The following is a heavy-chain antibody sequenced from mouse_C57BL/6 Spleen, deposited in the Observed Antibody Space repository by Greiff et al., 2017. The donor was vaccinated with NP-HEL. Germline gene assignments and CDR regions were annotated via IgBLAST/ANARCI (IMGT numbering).Heavy chain of an antibody. CDR3: ARFPNWDEHY. CDR2: INPYNGDT. V-gene: IGHV1-20*01. CDR1: GYSFTGYF. J-gene: IGHJ2*01. D-gene: IGHD4-1*02. Sequence: EVQLKESGPELVKPGDSVKISCKASGYSFTGYFMNWVMQSHGKSLEWIGRINPYNGDTFYNQKFKGKATLTVDKSSSTAHMELRSLTSEDSAVYYCARFPNWDEHYWGQGTTLTVSS.